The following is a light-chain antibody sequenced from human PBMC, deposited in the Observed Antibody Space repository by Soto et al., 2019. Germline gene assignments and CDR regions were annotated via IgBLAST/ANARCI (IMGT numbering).Light chain of an antibody. Sequence: EIELTQSPGTLSLSPGQGATLFCRASQSVTSNKLAWYQHKVGQAPRLLLYDASRRATGIPDRFSGSGSGTDFSLTISRLAPEDFAVYFCQPYATSPYTFGQGTKLE. J-gene: IGKJ2*01. V-gene: IGKV3-20*01. CDR2: DAS. CDR1: QSVTSNK. CDR3: QPYATSPYT.